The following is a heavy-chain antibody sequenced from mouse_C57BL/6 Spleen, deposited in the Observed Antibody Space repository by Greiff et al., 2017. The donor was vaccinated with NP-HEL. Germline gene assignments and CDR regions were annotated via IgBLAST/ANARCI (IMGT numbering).Heavy chain of an antibody. V-gene: IGHV10-1*01. CDR1: GFSFNTYA. CDR2: IRSKSNNYAT. J-gene: IGHJ2*01. CDR3: VSGPYYFDY. Sequence: EVQGVESGGGLVQPKGSLKLSCAASGFSFNTYAMNWVRQAPGKGSEWVARIRSKSNNYATYYADSVKDRFTISRDDSESMLYLQMNNLKTEDTAMYYCVSGPYYFDYWGQGTTLTVSS.